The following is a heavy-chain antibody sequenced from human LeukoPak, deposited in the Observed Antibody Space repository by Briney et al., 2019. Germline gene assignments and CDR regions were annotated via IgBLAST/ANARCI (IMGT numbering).Heavy chain of an antibody. J-gene: IGHJ5*02. CDR1: GYSFSDYY. D-gene: IGHD6-6*01. CDR2: INPKSGGT. CDR3: ARPLGSLNEYWWFDP. V-gene: IGHV1-2*02. Sequence: GASVKVSCTASGYSFSDYYIHWLRQAPGQGLEWMGWINPKSGGTNYAQNFQGRVTMTRDTSSTTVYMELTRLRSDDTAVYYCARPLGSLNEYWWFDPWGQGTLVTVSS.